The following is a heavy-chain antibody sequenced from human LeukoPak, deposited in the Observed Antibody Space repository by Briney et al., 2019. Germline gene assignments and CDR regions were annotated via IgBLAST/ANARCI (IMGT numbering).Heavy chain of an antibody. CDR3: RAATKYRDYYYDY. D-gene: IGHD2-21*02. J-gene: IGHJ4*02. V-gene: IGHV3-23*01. CDR2: ISGSGGST. CDR1: GFTFSSYA. Sequence: GGSLRLSCAASGFTFSSYAMSWVRQAPGKGLEWVSAISGSGGSTYYADSVKGRFTNSRDNSKDTLYLQMSSLAIEDTAVYYCRAATKYRDYYYDYWGQGTLVTVSS.